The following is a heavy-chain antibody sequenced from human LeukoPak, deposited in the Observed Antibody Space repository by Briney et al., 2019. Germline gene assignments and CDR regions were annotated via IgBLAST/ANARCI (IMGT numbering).Heavy chain of an antibody. CDR1: GFTFSRYA. D-gene: IGHD5-18*01. V-gene: IGHV3-30-3*01. Sequence: GGSLRLPCAASGFTFSRYAMDWVRQVPGKGLEWVAVISHDGSNKYYADSVKGRFTVSRDNSNNTLCLQMNSLRAEDTAVYYCARGDSVQLWLTMGDYWGQGTLVTVSS. CDR3: ARGDSVQLWLTMGDY. J-gene: IGHJ4*02. CDR2: ISHDGSNK.